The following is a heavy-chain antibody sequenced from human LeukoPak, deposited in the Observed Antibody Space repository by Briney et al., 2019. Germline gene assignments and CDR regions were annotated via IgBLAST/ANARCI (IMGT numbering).Heavy chain of an antibody. CDR2: ISPDNGKT. CDR3: ARNKDGLHY. J-gene: IGHJ4*02. Sequence: ASVKVSCKAPGYTFTTYHIIWVRQAPGQGLEWMGGISPDNGKTTYSQNFQGRVTMTTDTSTSTAYMELRSLRSDDTAVYYCARNKDGLHYWGQGALVTVSS. D-gene: IGHD5-24*01. V-gene: IGHV1-18*01. CDR1: GYTFTTYH.